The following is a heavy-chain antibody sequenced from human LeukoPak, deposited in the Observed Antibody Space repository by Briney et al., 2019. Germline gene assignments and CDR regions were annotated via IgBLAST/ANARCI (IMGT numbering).Heavy chain of an antibody. CDR1: GGSISSYY. J-gene: IGHJ5*02. CDR2: IYYSGST. CDR3: ARDLYDSRGYPHNWFDP. D-gene: IGHD3-22*01. Sequence: PSETLSLTCTVSGGSISSYYWSWIRQPPGKGLEWIGYIYYSGSTNYNPSLKSRVTISVDTSKNQFSLKLSSVTAADTAVYYCARDLYDSRGYPHNWFDPWGQGTLVTVSS. V-gene: IGHV4-59*01.